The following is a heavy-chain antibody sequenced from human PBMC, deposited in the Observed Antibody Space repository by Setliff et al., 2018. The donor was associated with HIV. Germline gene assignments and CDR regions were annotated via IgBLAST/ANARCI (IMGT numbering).Heavy chain of an antibody. Sequence: SETLSLTCAVYGGSFTTSYWSWIRQPPGKGLEWIAEFDHTESRNYNPSLKSRVTISIDMSKNQLSLKLSSVTAADTAVYFCAGRVWTPGGVISPFDYWAQGTLVTVSS. V-gene: IGHV4-34*01. CDR1: GGSFTTSY. D-gene: IGHD3-16*01. CDR2: FDHTESR. CDR3: AGRVWTPGGVISPFDY. J-gene: IGHJ4*02.